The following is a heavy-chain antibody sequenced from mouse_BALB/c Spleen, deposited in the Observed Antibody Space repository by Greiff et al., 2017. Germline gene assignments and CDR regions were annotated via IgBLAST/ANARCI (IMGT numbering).Heavy chain of an antibody. Sequence: EVNLVESGGGLVKPGGSLKLSCAASGFTFSSYAMSWVRQTPEKRLEWVASISSGGSTYYPDSVKGRFTISRDNARNILYLQMSSLRSEDTAMYYCARGEVYYGSSYGYFDVWGAGTTVTVSS. CDR1: GFTFSSYA. J-gene: IGHJ1*01. V-gene: IGHV5-6-5*01. CDR2: ISSGGST. D-gene: IGHD1-1*01. CDR3: ARGEVYYGSSYGYFDV.